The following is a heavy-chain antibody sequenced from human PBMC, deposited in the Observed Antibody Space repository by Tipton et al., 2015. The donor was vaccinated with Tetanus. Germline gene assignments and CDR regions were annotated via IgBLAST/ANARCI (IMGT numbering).Heavy chain of an antibody. CDR2: TYYRSKWYN. CDR3: ARGYDFWSGYYWGWYFDL. V-gene: IGHV6-1*01. J-gene: IGHJ2*01. CDR1: GDSVSSNSAA. Sequence: TLSLTCAISGDSVSSNSAAWNWIRQSPSRGLEWLGRTYYRSKWYNDYAVSVKSRITINPDTSKNQFSLQLNSVTPEDTAVYYCARGYDFWSGYYWGWYFDLWGRGTLVTVSS. D-gene: IGHD3-3*01.